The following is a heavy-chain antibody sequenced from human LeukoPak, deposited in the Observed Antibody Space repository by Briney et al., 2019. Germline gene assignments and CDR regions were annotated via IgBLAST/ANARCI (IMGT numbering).Heavy chain of an antibody. CDR1: GFTFSNAW. V-gene: IGHV3-15*01. CDR3: TTDRLLWFGELFAY. D-gene: IGHD3-10*01. J-gene: IGHJ4*02. Sequence: GGSLRLSCAASGFTFSNAWMSWVRKAPGKGLGWVGRIKSKTDGGTTDYAAPVKGRFTISRDDSKNTLYLQMNSLKPEDTAVYYCTTDRLLWFGELFAYWGQGTLVTVSS. CDR2: IKSKTDGGTT.